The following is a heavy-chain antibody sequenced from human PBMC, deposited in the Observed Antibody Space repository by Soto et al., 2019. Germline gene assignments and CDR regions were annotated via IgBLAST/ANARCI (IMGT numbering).Heavy chain of an antibody. CDR2: INHSGST. V-gene: IGHV4-34*01. Sequence: AETLSLTCAVYGGSFSDFYWSRIRQPPGKGLEWIGEINHSGSTNYNPSLKSRVTISVDTSKNQFSLKLSSVTAADTAVYYCARRRDILTGYYYYYYYGMDVWGQGTTVTVSS. J-gene: IGHJ6*02. CDR3: ARRRDILTGYYYYYYYGMDV. D-gene: IGHD3-9*01. CDR1: GGSFSDFY.